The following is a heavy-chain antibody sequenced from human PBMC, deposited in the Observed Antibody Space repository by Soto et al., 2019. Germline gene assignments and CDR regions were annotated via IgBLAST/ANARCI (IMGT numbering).Heavy chain of an antibody. CDR2: INPDSGGT. CDR3: TTELELRSDY. D-gene: IGHD1-7*01. J-gene: IGHJ4*02. Sequence: ASVKVSCKTSGYTFTNYYVHWVRQAPGQGLECMGWINPDSGGTMFAQKFQGRVTMTRDTSISTVYMELNSLKTEDTAVYYCTTELELRSDYWGQGTLVTVSS. V-gene: IGHV1-2*02. CDR1: GYTFTNYY.